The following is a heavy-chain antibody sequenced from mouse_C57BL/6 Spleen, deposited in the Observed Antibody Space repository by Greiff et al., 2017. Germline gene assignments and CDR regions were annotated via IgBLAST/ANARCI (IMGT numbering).Heavy chain of an antibody. Sequence: VQLQQPGAELVKPGASVKLSCKASGYTFTSYWMHWVKQRPGQGLEWIGMIHPNSGSTNYNEKFKSKATLTVDKSSSTAYMQLSSLTSEDSAVYYCARFDYGSRHYFDYWGQGTTLTVSS. J-gene: IGHJ2*01. CDR1: GYTFTSYW. CDR3: ARFDYGSRHYFDY. CDR2: IHPNSGST. D-gene: IGHD1-1*01. V-gene: IGHV1-64*01.